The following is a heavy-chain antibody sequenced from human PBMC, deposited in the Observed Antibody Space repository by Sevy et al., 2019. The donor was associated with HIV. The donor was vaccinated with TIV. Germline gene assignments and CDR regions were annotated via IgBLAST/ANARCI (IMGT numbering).Heavy chain of an antibody. CDR1: GFTFGDYA. CDR2: IRSKDYGGAT. J-gene: IGHJ4*02. D-gene: IGHD3-22*01. V-gene: IGHV3-49*03. Sequence: GGSLRLSCTGSGFTFGDYAMSWFRQAPGMGLEWVGFIRSKDYGGATEYAASVKGRFTISRDDAKSIADLQMNSLKTEDTVVYYCTRGYYYVSSGYSDYWGQGTLVTVSS. CDR3: TRGYYYVSSGYSDY.